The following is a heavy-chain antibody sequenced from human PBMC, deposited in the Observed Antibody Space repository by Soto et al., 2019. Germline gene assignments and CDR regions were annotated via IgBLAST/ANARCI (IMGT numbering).Heavy chain of an antibody. J-gene: IGHJ6*02. CDR1: VFTFSSYS. CDR2: ISSSSSYI. D-gene: IGHD3-10*01. V-gene: IGHV3-21*01. CDR3: ARGGWGSGSYYYYYGMDV. Sequence: WWSLRLSCSASVFTFSSYSMNWFRQAPGKGLEWVSSISSSSSYIYYADSVKGRFTISRDNAKNSLYLQMNSLRAEDTAVYYCARGGWGSGSYYYYYGMDVWGQGTTVTVSS.